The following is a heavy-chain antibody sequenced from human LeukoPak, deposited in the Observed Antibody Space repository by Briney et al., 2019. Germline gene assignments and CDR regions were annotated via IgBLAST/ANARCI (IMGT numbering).Heavy chain of an antibody. CDR2: ISSSSSTI. V-gene: IGHV3-48*01. D-gene: IGHD1-26*01. J-gene: IGHJ1*01. CDR3: ARDMSSYFQH. CDR1: GFTFRNYV. Sequence: PGGSLGLSCAASGFTFRNYVIHWVRQAPGKGLEWVSYISSSSSTIYYADSVKGRFTISRDNAKNSLYLQMNSLRAEDTAVYYCARDMSSYFQHWGQGTLVTVSS.